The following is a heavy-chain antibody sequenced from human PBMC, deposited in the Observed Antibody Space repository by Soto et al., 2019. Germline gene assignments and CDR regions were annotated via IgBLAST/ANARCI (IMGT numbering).Heavy chain of an antibody. CDR1: GFTFSSYG. Sequence: QVQLVESGGGVVQPGRSLRLSCAASGFTFSSYGMHWVRQTPGKGLEWVAVIWYDGSNKYYADSVKGRFTISRDNSKNTLYLQMNSLRAEDTAVYYCARVAGTSSGWYTYWGQGTLVTVSS. V-gene: IGHV3-33*01. J-gene: IGHJ4*02. CDR2: IWYDGSNK. CDR3: ARVAGTSSGWYTY. D-gene: IGHD6-19*01.